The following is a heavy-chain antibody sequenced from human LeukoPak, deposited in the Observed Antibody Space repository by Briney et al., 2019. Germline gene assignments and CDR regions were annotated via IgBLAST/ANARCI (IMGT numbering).Heavy chain of an antibody. Sequence: GGSLRLSCAASGFTFSDYYMSWIRQAPGKGLEWVSYISSSSSYTNYADSVKGRFTISRDNAKNSLYLQMNSLRAEDTAVYYCARVLMYYGILTGSYYFDYWGQGTLVTVSS. CDR3: ARVLMYYGILTGSYYFDY. J-gene: IGHJ4*02. V-gene: IGHV3-11*06. CDR2: ISSSSSYT. D-gene: IGHD3-9*01. CDR1: GFTFSDYY.